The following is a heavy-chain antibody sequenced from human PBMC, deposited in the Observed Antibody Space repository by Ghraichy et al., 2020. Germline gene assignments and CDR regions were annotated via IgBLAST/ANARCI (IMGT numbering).Heavy chain of an antibody. D-gene: IGHD2-2*01. J-gene: IGHJ4*02. Sequence: SETLSLTCTVSGGSISSSSYYWGWIRQPPGKGLEWIGSIYYSGSTYYNPSLKSRVTISVDTSKNQFSLKLSSVTAADTAVYYCARGGGDIVVVPAAVYWGRGTLVTVSS. CDR1: GGSISSSSYY. CDR3: ARGGGDIVVVPAAVY. V-gene: IGHV4-39*07. CDR2: IYYSGST.